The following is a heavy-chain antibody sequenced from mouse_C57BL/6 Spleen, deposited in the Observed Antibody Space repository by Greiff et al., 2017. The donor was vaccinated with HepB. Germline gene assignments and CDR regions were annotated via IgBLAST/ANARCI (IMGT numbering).Heavy chain of an antibody. J-gene: IGHJ1*03. V-gene: IGHV1-82*01. D-gene: IGHD1-1*01. Sequence: QVQLQQSGPELVKPGASVKISCKASGYAFSSSWMNWVKQRPGKGLEWIGRIYPGDGDTNYNGKFKGKATLTADKSSSTAYMQLSSLTSEDSAVYFGARPGSSYRYFDVWGTGTTVTVSS. CDR2: IYPGDGDT. CDR1: GYAFSSSW. CDR3: ARPGSSYRYFDV.